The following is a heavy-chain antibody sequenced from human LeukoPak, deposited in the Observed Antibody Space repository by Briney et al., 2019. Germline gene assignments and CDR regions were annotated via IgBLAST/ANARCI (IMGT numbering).Heavy chain of an antibody. CDR3: AREAFYGSGNLHFDY. Sequence: GGSLRLSCAASGFTFSNYYMSWIRQAPGKGLEWVSYISSSGSTIYYADSVKGRFTISRDNAKNSLYLQMNSLRAEDTAVYYCAREAFYGSGNLHFDYWGQGTLVTVSS. D-gene: IGHD3-10*01. CDR1: GFTFSNYY. V-gene: IGHV3-11*01. J-gene: IGHJ4*02. CDR2: ISSSGSTI.